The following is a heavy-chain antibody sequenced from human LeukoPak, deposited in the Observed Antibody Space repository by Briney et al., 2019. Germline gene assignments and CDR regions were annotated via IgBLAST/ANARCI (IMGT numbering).Heavy chain of an antibody. CDR2: ISSSSSYI. Sequence: GGSLRLSCAASGFTFSSYSMNWVRQAPGKGLEWVSSISSSSSYIYYADSVKGRFTISRDNAQKSLYLQMNSLRVEDTAVYYCARDETGGHFENWGQGTLVTVSS. CDR1: GFTFSSYS. J-gene: IGHJ4*02. CDR3: ARDETGGHFEN. V-gene: IGHV3-21*01. D-gene: IGHD3-10*01.